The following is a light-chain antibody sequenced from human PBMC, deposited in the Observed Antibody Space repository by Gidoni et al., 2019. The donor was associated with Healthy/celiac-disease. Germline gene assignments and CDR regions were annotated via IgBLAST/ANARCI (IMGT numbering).Light chain of an antibody. J-gene: IGLJ2*01. CDR3: GSYTSSSTRV. CDR2: EVS. CDR1: SSDVGGYNY. V-gene: IGLV2-14*01. Sequence: QSALTPPASVSGSPGQSITISCTGTSSDVGGYNYVSWYQQHPGKAPKLMIYEVSNRPSGVSNRFSGSKSGNTASLTISGLQAEDEADYYCGSYTSSSTRVFGGGTKLTVL.